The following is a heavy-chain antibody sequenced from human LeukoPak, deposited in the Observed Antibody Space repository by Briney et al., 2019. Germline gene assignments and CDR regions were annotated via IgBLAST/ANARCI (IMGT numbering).Heavy chain of an antibody. Sequence: GGSLRLSCAASGFTFSSYAMSWVRQAPGKGLEWVSAISGSGGSTYYADSVKGRFTISRDNPKNTLYLQMNSLRAEDTAVYYCAKDQGIAVAGEFDYWGQGTLVTVSS. CDR2: ISGSGGST. CDR1: GFTFSSYA. CDR3: AKDQGIAVAGEFDY. J-gene: IGHJ4*02. D-gene: IGHD6-19*01. V-gene: IGHV3-23*01.